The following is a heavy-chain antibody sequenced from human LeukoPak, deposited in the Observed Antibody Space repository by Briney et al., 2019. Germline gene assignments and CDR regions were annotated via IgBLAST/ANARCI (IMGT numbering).Heavy chain of an antibody. Sequence: SETLSLTCTVSGGSISSTSYYWGWIRQPPGKGLEWIGSIYYSGSTYYNPSLKSRVAISADRSKNQFSLKLSSVTAADTAVYYCARDGDSSGWTRSDYWGQGRLVIVSS. J-gene: IGHJ4*02. CDR2: IYYSGST. CDR1: GGSISSTSYY. D-gene: IGHD6-19*01. CDR3: ARDGDSSGWTRSDY. V-gene: IGHV4-39*07.